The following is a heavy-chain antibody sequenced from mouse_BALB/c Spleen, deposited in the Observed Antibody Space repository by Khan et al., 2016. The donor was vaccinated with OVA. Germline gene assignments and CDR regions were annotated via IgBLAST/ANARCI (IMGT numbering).Heavy chain of an antibody. CDR3: TRHGYDAWCTY. CDR1: GYSFTTYY. D-gene: IGHD2-2*01. V-gene: IGHV1S135*01. CDR2: IDPFSGDT. J-gene: IGHJ3*01. Sequence: EVQLQESGPELMKPGASVKISCKASGYSFTTYYIHWVLQSHGKSLDWIGYIDPFSGDTTYNQKFKGKATLTVDKSSSTAYIHLNNLTSEDSAVYYCTRHGYDAWCTYWGQGTLVTVSA.